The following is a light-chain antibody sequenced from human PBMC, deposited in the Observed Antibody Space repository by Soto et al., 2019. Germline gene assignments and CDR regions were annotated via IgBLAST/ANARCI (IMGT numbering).Light chain of an antibody. CDR3: QERNRWPRGT. V-gene: IGKV3-11*01. CDR1: QSVSSY. Sequence: EIVLTQSPATLSLSPGERATLSCRASQSVSSYLAWYQQKPGQAPRLLIYDASNRATGIPVRFSGSGSGTDFTLTISSLEPEDFAVYYCQERNRWPRGTFGGGTKVDIK. J-gene: IGKJ4*01. CDR2: DAS.